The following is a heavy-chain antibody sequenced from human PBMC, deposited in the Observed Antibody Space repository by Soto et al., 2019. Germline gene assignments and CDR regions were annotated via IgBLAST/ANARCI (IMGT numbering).Heavy chain of an antibody. Sequence: QVQLVQSGAEVKKPGASVKVSCKASGYSFTDYHIHWVRQAPGQGLEWLGRINPKSGGTSTAQKFQGWVTMTTDTSISTASMELTRLTSDDTAIYYCARGDSTDCSIGVCSFFYNHDMDVWGQGTTVTVS. CDR1: GYSFTDYH. J-gene: IGHJ6*02. D-gene: IGHD2-8*01. CDR3: ARGDSTDCSIGVCSFFYNHDMDV. V-gene: IGHV1-2*04. CDR2: INPKSGGT.